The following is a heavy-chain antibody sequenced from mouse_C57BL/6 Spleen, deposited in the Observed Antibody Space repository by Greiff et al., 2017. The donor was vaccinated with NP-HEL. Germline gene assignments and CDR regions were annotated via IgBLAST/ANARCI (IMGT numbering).Heavy chain of an antibody. Sequence: VQLQQPGAELVRPGTSVKLSCKASGYTFTSYWMHWVKQRPGQGLEWIGVIDPSDSYTNYNQKFKGKATLTVDTSSSTDYMQLSSLTSEDSAVYYCARILPYYGSSYAAYWGQGTLVTVSA. D-gene: IGHD1-1*01. CDR1: GYTFTSYW. CDR2: IDPSDSYT. CDR3: ARILPYYGSSYAAY. J-gene: IGHJ3*01. V-gene: IGHV1-59*01.